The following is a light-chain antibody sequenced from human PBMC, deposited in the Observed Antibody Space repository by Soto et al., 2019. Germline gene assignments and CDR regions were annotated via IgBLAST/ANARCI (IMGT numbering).Light chain of an antibody. J-gene: IGLJ2*01. CDR1: SGHSSYI. CDR3: ETWDFNTRV. CDR2: LEGSGSY. V-gene: IGLV4-60*02. Sequence: QLVLTQSSSASASLGSSVKLTCTLSSGHSSYIIAWHQQQPGKAPRYLMKLEGSGSYHKGSGVPDRFSGSSTGADRYLTISNLPFEDEADYYCETWDFNTRVFGGGTKLTVL.